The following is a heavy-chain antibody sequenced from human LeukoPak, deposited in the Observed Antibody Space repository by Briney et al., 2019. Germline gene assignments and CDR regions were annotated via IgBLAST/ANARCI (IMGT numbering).Heavy chain of an antibody. D-gene: IGHD1-7*01. J-gene: IGHJ4*02. CDR3: ARGKLELRGYYFDY. V-gene: IGHV3-21*01. CDR1: GLPFSEYS. CDR2: ISKSSTFI. Sequence: TGGSLRLSCVASGLPFSEYSMSWVRQAPGKGLEWVSCISKSSTFIHYADSVKGRFTISRDNAKNSLYLQMNSLRAEDTAVYYCARGKLELRGYYFDYWGQGTLVTVSS.